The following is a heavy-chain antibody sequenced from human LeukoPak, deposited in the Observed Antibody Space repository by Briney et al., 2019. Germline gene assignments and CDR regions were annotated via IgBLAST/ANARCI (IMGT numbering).Heavy chain of an antibody. D-gene: IGHD7-27*01. Sequence: ASVKVSCKASGYTFTGYYMHWVRQATGQGLEWMGWMSPKSGNTGYAQKFQGRVTMTSNTAISTAYMELSSLRSEDTAVYYCVRTPPNWGADYWGQGTLVTVSS. CDR3: VRTPPNWGADY. CDR1: GYTFTGYY. CDR2: MSPKSGNT. J-gene: IGHJ4*02. V-gene: IGHV1-8*02.